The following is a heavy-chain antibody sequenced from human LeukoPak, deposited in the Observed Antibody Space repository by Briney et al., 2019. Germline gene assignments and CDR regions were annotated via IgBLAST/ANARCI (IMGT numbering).Heavy chain of an antibody. D-gene: IGHD4-11*01. CDR1: GGSISGSDYY. J-gene: IGHJ6*02. CDR2: IYYSGNT. V-gene: IGHV4-39*01. Sequence: SETLSLTCTVSGGSISGSDYYWTWIRQPPGKGLEWIASIYYSGNTLYNPSLKSRVTMSVDTSKNQFSLKLSSVTAADTAVYYCARGESMYGNYVRAYYYYGMDVWGQGTTVTVSS. CDR3: ARGESMYGNYVRAYYYYGMDV.